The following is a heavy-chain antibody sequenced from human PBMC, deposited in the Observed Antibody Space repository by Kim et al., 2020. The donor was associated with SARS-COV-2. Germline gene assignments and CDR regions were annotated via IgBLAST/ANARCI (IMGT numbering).Heavy chain of an antibody. CDR1: GFTFSSYW. V-gene: IGHV3-74*01. Sequence: GGSLRLSCVASGFTFSSYWMYWVRQAPGKGLVWVSRINGAGSTTDYADSVTGRFTISRDNAQNTLYLQMHSLRADDTAVYYCTRDPPGWPARNGMDVWGQGTTVIVAS. CDR3: TRDPPGWPARNGMDV. D-gene: IGHD2-15*01. J-gene: IGHJ6*02. CDR2: INGAGSTT.